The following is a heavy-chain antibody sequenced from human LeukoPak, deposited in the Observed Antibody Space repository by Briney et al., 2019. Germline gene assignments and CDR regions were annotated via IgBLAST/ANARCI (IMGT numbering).Heavy chain of an antibody. CDR3: AKSRASATYYRGNDY. D-gene: IGHD3-10*01. CDR1: GFTFSTFG. CDR2: ISSSSTTI. V-gene: IGHV3-48*01. Sequence: GGSLRLSCVASGFTFSTFGMNWVRQAPGKGLEWVSYISSSSTTIYYADSVKGRFTISRDDAKSSLYLQMNSLRAEDTAVYYCAKSRASATYYRGNDYWGQGTLVTVSS. J-gene: IGHJ4*02.